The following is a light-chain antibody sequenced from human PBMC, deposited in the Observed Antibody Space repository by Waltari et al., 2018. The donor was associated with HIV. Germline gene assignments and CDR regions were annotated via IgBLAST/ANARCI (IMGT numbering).Light chain of an antibody. Sequence: QSALTQPASVSGSPGQSITISCIVSSSHVGGYSLFSWYQHHPGKAPQLLIFEDTERPSGVSNRFSASKSGTTASLTISGLLAEDAADYYCCSYGGFTTYVFGSGTKVTVL. CDR3: CSYGGFTTYV. CDR2: EDT. J-gene: IGLJ1*01. V-gene: IGLV2-23*01. CDR1: SSHVGGYSL.